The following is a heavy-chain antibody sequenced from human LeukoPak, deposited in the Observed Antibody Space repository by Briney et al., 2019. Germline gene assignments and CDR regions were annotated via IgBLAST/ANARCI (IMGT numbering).Heavy chain of an antibody. CDR3: ARDGVEFYNWFDP. CDR2: INSDGSST. D-gene: IGHD2-21*01. J-gene: IGHJ5*02. Sequence: GGSLRLSCAASGFSFSNYWMHWVRHAPGKGLVWVSRINSDGSSTTYADSVKGRFTISRDNAKNTLYLQMNSLRAEDTAVYYCARDGVEFYNWFDPWGRGTLVTVSS. V-gene: IGHV3-74*01. CDR1: GFSFSNYW.